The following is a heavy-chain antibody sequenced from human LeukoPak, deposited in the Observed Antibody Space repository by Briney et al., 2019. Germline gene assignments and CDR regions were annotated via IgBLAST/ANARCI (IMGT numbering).Heavy chain of an antibody. J-gene: IGHJ4*02. Sequence: GASVKVSCKASGYTFTSCDINWVRQATGQGLEWMGWMNPNSGNTGYGQSFQGRITMTRDISIGTAYMELSSLRSEDTAVYFCARTTSLTASGYDYWGQGTLVTVSS. D-gene: IGHD4-17*01. CDR1: GYTFTSCD. CDR2: MNPNSGNT. CDR3: ARTTSLTASGYDY. V-gene: IGHV1-8*01.